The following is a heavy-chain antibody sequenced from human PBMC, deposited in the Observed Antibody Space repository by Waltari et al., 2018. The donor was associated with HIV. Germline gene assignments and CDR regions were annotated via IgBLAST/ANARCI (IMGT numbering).Heavy chain of an antibody. D-gene: IGHD6-6*01. V-gene: IGHV3-33*01. Sequence: QVQLVESGGGVVQPGTSLTLSCAVSWFTCSYFAIHWVRQSTGKGLEWLAVFWSDGAEISYADSVKGRFTVSKDSSQKTLYLHLTSLRAEDTALYYCARGYSSSRWIPLYHWGRGTLVTVSS. J-gene: IGHJ4*02. CDR3: ARGYSSSRWIPLYH. CDR1: WFTCSYFA. CDR2: FWSDGAEI.